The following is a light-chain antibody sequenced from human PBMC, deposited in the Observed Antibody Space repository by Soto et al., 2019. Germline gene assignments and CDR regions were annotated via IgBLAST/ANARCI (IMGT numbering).Light chain of an antibody. J-gene: IGLJ1*01. V-gene: IGLV2-23*02. CDR1: TSDVGGYDF. CDR2: EVS. CDR3: CSFAGRNTFV. Sequence: QSALTQPASVSGSPGQSITISCTGTTSDVGGYDFVSWYQQHPGKAPKLIIYEVSNRPSGVSNRFSASKSGNTASLTISGLQAEDEADYYCCSFAGRNTFVFGTGTKLTVL.